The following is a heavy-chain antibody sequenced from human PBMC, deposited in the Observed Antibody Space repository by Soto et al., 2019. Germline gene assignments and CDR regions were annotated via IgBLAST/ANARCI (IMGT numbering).Heavy chain of an antibody. CDR2: IMPVFRTP. D-gene: IGHD6-13*01. Sequence: QVQLDQSGAEVKKPGSSVKLSCKASGGTFSNSAISWVRQAPGQGLEWMGGIMPVFRTPDYAQKFQGGVTITADESTTTAYMELSGLKPDDTAVYYCARDKARLQLGSNYYYILDVWGQGTTVTVSS. CDR3: ARDKARLQLGSNYYYILDV. V-gene: IGHV1-69*12. CDR1: GGTFSNSA. J-gene: IGHJ6*02.